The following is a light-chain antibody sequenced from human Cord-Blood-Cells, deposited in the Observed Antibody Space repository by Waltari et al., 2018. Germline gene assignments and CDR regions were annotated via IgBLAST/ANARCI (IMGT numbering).Light chain of an antibody. Sequence: IKTTQSPSSLSASVGDRVTITCRASQNSSSYLNWYQQKPGKDPKRPRYAAFSLQSGVPARFSGSGSGTDFTLTISSLQPEDFATYYCQQSYSTLTFGGGTKVEIK. J-gene: IGKJ4*01. CDR2: AAF. CDR3: QQSYSTLT. CDR1: QNSSSY. V-gene: IGKV1-39*01.